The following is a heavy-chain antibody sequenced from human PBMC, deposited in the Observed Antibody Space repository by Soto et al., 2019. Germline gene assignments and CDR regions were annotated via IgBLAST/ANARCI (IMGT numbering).Heavy chain of an antibody. V-gene: IGHV4-59*01. CDR1: GGSISSYY. CDR2: IYYSGST. Sequence: SETLSLTCTVSGGSISSYYWSWIRQPPGKGLEWIGYIYYSGSTNYNPSLKSRVTISVDTSKNQFSLKLSSVTAADTAVYYCARRSLLWFGEKARDAFDIWGQGTMVTVSS. D-gene: IGHD3-10*01. CDR3: ARRSLLWFGEKARDAFDI. J-gene: IGHJ3*02.